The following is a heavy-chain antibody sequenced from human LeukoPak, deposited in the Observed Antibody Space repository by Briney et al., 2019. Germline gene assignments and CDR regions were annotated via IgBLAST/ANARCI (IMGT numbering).Heavy chain of an antibody. Sequence: PGGSLRLSCAASGFIFSKAWMAWVRQAPGKGLEWVGFIRSKAYGGTTEYAASVKGRFTISRDDSKSIAYLQMNSLKTEDTAVYYCSLGGNWGQGTLVTVSS. V-gene: IGHV3-49*04. CDR3: SLGGN. CDR1: GFIFSKAW. D-gene: IGHD3-16*01. CDR2: IRSKAYGGTT. J-gene: IGHJ4*02.